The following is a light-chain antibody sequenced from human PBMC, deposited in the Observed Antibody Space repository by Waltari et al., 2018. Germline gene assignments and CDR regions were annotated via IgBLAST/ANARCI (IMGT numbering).Light chain of an antibody. V-gene: IGKV2-30*01. CDR3: MQVTQWLPT. Sequence: DVVMTKSPLYLPVTPGQRSAIPCSSSQSRGYNDGNTDLNWFQQRPGQSTRRLIYKVSTRDSGVPDRFSGSGSGTDFTLKISRVEAEDVGVYYCMQVTQWLPTYGGGTKVEIK. J-gene: IGKJ4*01. CDR2: KVS. CDR1: QSRGYNDGNTD.